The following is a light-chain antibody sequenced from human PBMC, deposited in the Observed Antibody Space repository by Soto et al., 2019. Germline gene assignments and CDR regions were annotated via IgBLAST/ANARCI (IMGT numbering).Light chain of an antibody. CDR3: QAYDSSLSAVI. CDR2: DNN. J-gene: IGLJ2*01. Sequence: QSVLTQPPSVSGAPGQRVTISCTGSSCNIGAGYDVHWYQQLPGTAPKLLIYDNNNRPSGVPDRFSGSKSGTSASLAITGLQAEDGAEYYCQAYDSSLSAVIFGGGTKLTVL. V-gene: IGLV1-40*01. CDR1: SCNIGAGYD.